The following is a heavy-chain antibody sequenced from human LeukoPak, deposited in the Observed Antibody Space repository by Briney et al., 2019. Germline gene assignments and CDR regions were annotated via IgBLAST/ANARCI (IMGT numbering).Heavy chain of an antibody. CDR2: INHSGST. V-gene: IGHV4-34*01. Sequence: SETLSLTCAVYGGSFSGYYWSWIRQPPGKGLEWIGEINHSGSTNYNPSLKSRVIISVDTSKNQFSLKLSSVTAADTAVYYCARGRGGSYYSWFDPWGQGTLVTVSS. CDR1: GGSFSGYY. J-gene: IGHJ5*02. CDR3: ARGRGGSYYSWFDP. D-gene: IGHD1-26*01.